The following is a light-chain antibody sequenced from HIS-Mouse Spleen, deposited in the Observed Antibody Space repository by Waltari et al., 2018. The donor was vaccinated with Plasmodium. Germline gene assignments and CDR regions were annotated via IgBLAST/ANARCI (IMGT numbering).Light chain of an antibody. V-gene: IGLV3-10*01. CDR1: ALPKKY. CDR3: YSTDSSGNHRV. CDR2: EDS. J-gene: IGLJ3*02. Sequence: SYELTQPPSVSVSPGQTARITCSGDALPKKYAYWYQQKSGQAPVLGIEEDSKRPSGIPGRFSGSSSGTMATLTISGAQVEDEADYYCYSTDSSGNHRVFGGGTKLTVL.